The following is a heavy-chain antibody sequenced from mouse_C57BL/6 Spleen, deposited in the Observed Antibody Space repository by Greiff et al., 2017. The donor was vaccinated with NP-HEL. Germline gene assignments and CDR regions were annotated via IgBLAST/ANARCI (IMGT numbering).Heavy chain of an antibody. Sequence: QVQLKQSGPELVKPGASVKISCKASGYAFSSSWMNWVKQRPGKGLEWIGRIYPGDGDTNYNGKFKGKATLTADKSSSTAYMQLSSLTSEDSAVYFCARGKDYGKAMDYWGQGTSVTVSS. CDR3: ARGKDYGKAMDY. CDR1: GYAFSSSW. D-gene: IGHD1-1*02. J-gene: IGHJ4*01. CDR2: IYPGDGDT. V-gene: IGHV1-82*01.